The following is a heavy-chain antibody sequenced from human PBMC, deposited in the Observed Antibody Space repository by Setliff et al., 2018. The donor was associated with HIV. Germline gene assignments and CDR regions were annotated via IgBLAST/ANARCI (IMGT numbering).Heavy chain of an antibody. CDR3: ARGGGYLVVVAASDY. D-gene: IGHD2-15*01. CDR2: INPNSGGT. CDR1: GYIFSDYH. J-gene: IGHJ4*02. Sequence: ASVKVSCKTSGYIFSDYHISWARQAPGQGLEWMGWINPNSGGTNYAQKLQGRVTMTTDTSTSTAYMELRSLRSDDTAVYYCARGGGYLVVVAASDYWGQGTLVTVSS. V-gene: IGHV1-18*04.